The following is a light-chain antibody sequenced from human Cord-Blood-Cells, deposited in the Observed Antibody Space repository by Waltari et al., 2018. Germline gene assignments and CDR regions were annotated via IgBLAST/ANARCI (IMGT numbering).Light chain of an antibody. CDR1: SSDVGRYYL. CDR3: CSYAGSSTLV. V-gene: IGLV2-23*01. CDR2: EGS. Sequence: QSALTQPASVSGSPGQSITISCTGTSSDVGRYYLVPWYQQHPGKAPKLMIYEGSKRPSGVSNRFSGSKSGNTASLTISGLQAEDEADYYCCSYAGSSTLVFGGGTKLTVL. J-gene: IGLJ2*01.